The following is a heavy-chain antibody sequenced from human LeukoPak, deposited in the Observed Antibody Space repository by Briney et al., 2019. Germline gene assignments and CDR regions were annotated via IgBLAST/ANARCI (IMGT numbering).Heavy chain of an antibody. D-gene: IGHD1-1*01. CDR2: IYYSGST. Sequence: PSETLSLTCTVSGGSISSYYWSWIRQPPGKGLEGIGYIYYSGSTNYNPSLKSRVTISVDISKNQCSLKLSSVTAADTAVYYCAITTEGGYAYVYFYYYYMDVWGKGTTVTISS. CDR3: AITTEGGYAYVYFYYYYMDV. CDR1: GGSISSYY. V-gene: IGHV4-59*01. J-gene: IGHJ6*03.